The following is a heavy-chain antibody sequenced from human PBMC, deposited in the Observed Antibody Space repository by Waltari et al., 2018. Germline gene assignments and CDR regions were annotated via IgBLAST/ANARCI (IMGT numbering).Heavy chain of an antibody. CDR2: ISSSSSTI. CDR3: ARSIAVAGFDY. J-gene: IGHJ4*02. Sequence: EVQLVESGGGLVQPGGSLRLSCAASGFTFSSYSMNWVSQAPGKGLEWVSYISSSSSTIYYADSVKGRFTISRDNAKNSLYLQMNSLRAEDTAVYYCARSIAVAGFDYWGQGTLVTVSS. D-gene: IGHD6-19*01. V-gene: IGHV3-48*04. CDR1: GFTFSSYS.